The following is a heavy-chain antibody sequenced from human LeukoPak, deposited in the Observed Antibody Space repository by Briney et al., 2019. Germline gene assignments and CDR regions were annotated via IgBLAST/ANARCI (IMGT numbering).Heavy chain of an antibody. J-gene: IGHJ3*02. CDR1: GFIFSSYE. CDR3: ARQRPDDAFDI. CDR2: ISHSGSAK. Sequence: GGSLRLSCAASGFIFSSYEMNWVRQTPGKGLEWVSYISHSGSAKCYADSVKGRFTISRDNPKNSLYLQMNSLRVEDTAIYYCARQRPDDAFDIWGRGTMVTVSS. D-gene: IGHD1-14*01. V-gene: IGHV3-48*03.